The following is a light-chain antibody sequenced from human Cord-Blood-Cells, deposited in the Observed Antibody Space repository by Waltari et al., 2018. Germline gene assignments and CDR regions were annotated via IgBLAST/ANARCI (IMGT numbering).Light chain of an antibody. J-gene: IGKJ5*01. CDR2: WAS. CDR3: QQYYSTPIT. V-gene: IGKV4-1*01. CDR1: RRVFYSCNNKNY. Sequence: DNVMTQSPDSMAVSLGGRATTNCNSSRRVFYSCNNKNYLTWYQQKPGQPPKLLIYWASTRESGVPDRFSGSGSGTDFTLTISSLQAEDVAVYYCQQYYSTPITFGQGTRLEIK.